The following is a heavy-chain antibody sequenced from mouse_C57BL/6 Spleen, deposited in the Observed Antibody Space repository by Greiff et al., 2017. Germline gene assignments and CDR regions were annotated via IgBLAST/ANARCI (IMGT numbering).Heavy chain of an antibody. J-gene: IGHJ2*01. D-gene: IGHD1-1*01. CDR3: ARSGATVVDY. V-gene: IGHV1-61*01. Sequence: QVQLQQPGAELVRPGSSVKLSCTASGYTFTSYWLAWVKQRPGQGLEWIGNIYPSDSETHYNQKFKDKATLTVDKSSSTAYMQLSSLTSEDSAVYYCARSGATVVDYWGQGTTLTVSS. CDR2: IYPSDSET. CDR1: GYTFTSYW.